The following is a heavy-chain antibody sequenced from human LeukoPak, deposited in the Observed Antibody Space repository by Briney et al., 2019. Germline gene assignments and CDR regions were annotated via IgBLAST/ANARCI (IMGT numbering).Heavy chain of an antibody. Sequence: PGGSLRLSCAASGFTFSSYAMHWVRQAPGKGLEWVAVISYDGSNKYYADSVKGRFTISRDNSKNTLYLQMNSLRAEDTAVYYCARDGGQLVPAYWGQGTLVTVPS. V-gene: IGHV3-30-3*01. D-gene: IGHD6-6*01. CDR2: ISYDGSNK. CDR3: ARDGGQLVPAY. J-gene: IGHJ4*02. CDR1: GFTFSSYA.